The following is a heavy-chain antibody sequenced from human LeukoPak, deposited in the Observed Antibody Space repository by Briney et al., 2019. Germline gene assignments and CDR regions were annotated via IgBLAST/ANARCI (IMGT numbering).Heavy chain of an antibody. Sequence: SETLSLTCTVYGGSFSGYYWSWIRQPPGKGLEWIGEINHSGSTNYNPSLKSRVNISVDTSKNQFSLKLSSVTAADTAVYYCARGTMIVVVPTFDYWGQGTLVTVSS. CDR3: ARGTMIVVVPTFDY. D-gene: IGHD3-22*01. J-gene: IGHJ4*02. CDR1: GGSFSGYY. V-gene: IGHV4-34*01. CDR2: INHSGST.